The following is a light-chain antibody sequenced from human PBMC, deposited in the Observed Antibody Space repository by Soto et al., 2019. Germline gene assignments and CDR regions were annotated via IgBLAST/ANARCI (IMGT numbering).Light chain of an antibody. Sequence: QSVLTQPPSASGTPGQRVTISCSGTTSNIGHNYVCWYQQLPGSTPKLLILRSDQRPSGVPDRFSGSKSGTSASLTIGGLRSEDEADYYCASWADSLGGFVFGTGTKATVL. V-gene: IGLV1-47*01. CDR2: RSD. CDR3: ASWADSLGGFV. CDR1: TSNIGHNY. J-gene: IGLJ1*01.